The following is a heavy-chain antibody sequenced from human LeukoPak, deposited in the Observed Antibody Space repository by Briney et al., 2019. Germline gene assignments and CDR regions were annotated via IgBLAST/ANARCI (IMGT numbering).Heavy chain of an antibody. J-gene: IGHJ4*02. V-gene: IGHV4-61*02. Sequence: SETLSLTCTVSGGSISSGSYYWSWIRQPAGKGLEWIGRIYTSGSTNYNPSLKSRVTISVDTSKNQFSLKLSSVTAADTAVYYCARAGISEAFYYFDYWGQGTLVTVSS. CDR1: GGSISSGSYY. CDR2: IYTSGST. CDR3: ARAGISEAFYYFDY. D-gene: IGHD3-3*02.